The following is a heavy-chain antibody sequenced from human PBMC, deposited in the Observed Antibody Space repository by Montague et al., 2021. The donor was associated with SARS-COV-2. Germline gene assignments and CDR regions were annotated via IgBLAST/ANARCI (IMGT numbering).Heavy chain of an antibody. CDR1: GFTFSSYA. CDR2: IYSGGSST. CDR3: AKAAYNILTAPMDY. Sequence: SLRLSCAASGFTFSSYAMSWVRQAPGKGLEWVSVIYSGGSSTYYADSVKGQFTISRDNSQNTLHLQMNSLRAGDTAVYYCAKAAYNILTAPMDYWGQGTLVTVSS. V-gene: IGHV3-23*03. J-gene: IGHJ4*02. D-gene: IGHD3-9*01.